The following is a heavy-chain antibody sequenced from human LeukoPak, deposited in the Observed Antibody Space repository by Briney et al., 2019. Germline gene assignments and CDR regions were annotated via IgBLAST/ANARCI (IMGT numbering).Heavy chain of an antibody. CDR3: ARDFPKFDY. V-gene: IGHV3-64*04. J-gene: IGHJ4*02. CDR1: GFTFNSYP. CDR2: ISRNGGST. Sequence: GSLRLSCSASGFTFNSYPVHWVRQAPGKGLEYVPGISRNGGSTYYADSVKGRFTISRDNSKNTLYLQMNSLRAEDTAVYYCARDFPKFDYWGQGTLVTVSS.